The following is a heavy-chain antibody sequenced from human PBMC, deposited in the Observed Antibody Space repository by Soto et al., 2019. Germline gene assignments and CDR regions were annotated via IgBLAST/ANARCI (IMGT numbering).Heavy chain of an antibody. CDR1: GGSITYWY. V-gene: IGHV4-59*01. J-gene: IGHJ5*02. CDR2: IYYSGAT. Sequence: SETLSLTCTVSGGSITYWYWSWIRQPPGKGLECIGYIYYSGATNYNPSLKSRVTISADTSRNQFSLKLISVTPADTAVYYCTKGGMYGFDPWGQGTLVTVS. D-gene: IGHD2-8*01. CDR3: TKGGMYGFDP.